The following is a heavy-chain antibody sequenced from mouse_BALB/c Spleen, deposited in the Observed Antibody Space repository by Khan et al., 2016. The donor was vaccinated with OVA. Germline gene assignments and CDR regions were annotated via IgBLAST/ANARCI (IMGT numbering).Heavy chain of an antibody. CDR2: IWSAGST. CDR3: ARRCNDYGRGALFAY. D-gene: IGHD2-4*01. J-gene: IGHJ3*01. Sequence: QVQLKESGPGLVQPSQSLSITCTVSGFSLNNYSIHWVRQSPGKGLEWLGVIWSAGSTDYNAAFISRLTINKDNSRSQVFFKMNSLQPNDTAIYYCARRCNDYGRGALFAYWGQGTLVTVSA. CDR1: GFSLNNYS. V-gene: IGHV2-2*02.